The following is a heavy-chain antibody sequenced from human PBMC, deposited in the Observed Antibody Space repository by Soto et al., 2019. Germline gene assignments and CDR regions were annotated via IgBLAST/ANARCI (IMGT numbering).Heavy chain of an antibody. CDR1: GFTFSSSA. Sequence: EVQVLESGGGLVQSGGSLRLLCEGSGFTFSSSAMRWVRQAPGQGLEWVSSITYTGTTHYTDSVKGPFTISRDDSKNTLYLQMDSLRAEDTAVYYCAKLQHNSYYYVMDVWGQGTTVTVSS. CDR3: AKLQHNSYYYVMDV. V-gene: IGHV3-23*01. CDR2: ITYTGTT. J-gene: IGHJ6*02.